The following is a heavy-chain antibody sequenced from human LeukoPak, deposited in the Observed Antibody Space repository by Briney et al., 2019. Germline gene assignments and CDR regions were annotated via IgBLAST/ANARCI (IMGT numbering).Heavy chain of an antibody. Sequence: SGGSLRLSCAASEFTFNIYWMSWVRQAPGKGLEWVANIKQDGSEKYYVDSVEGRFTISRDNAKNSLYLQMNSLRAEDTAMYYCARVRFLERSQYYSDYWGQGTLVTVSS. CDR1: EFTFNIYW. J-gene: IGHJ4*02. CDR3: ARVRFLERSQYYSDY. CDR2: IKQDGSEK. V-gene: IGHV3-7*01. D-gene: IGHD3-3*01.